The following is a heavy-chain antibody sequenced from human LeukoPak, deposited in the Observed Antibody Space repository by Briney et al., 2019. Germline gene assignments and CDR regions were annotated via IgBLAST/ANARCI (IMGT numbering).Heavy chain of an antibody. CDR3: ARQNIAVAGRRAFDY. J-gene: IGHJ4*02. D-gene: IGHD6-19*01. CDR1: GGSISIGGYY. V-gene: IGHV4-31*03. Sequence: PSETLSLTCTVSGGSISIGGYYWSWIRQHPGKCLEWIGYIYYSGSTYYNPSLKSRVTISVDTSKNQFSLKLSSVTAADTAVYYCARQNIAVAGRRAFDYWGQGTLVTVSS. CDR2: IYYSGST.